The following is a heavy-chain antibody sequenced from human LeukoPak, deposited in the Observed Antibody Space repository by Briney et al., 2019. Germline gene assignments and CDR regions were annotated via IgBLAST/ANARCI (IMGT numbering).Heavy chain of an antibody. D-gene: IGHD4-11*01. CDR2: VYVSGST. J-gene: IGHJ4*02. Sequence: SETLSLTCSVSGGSISNYYWSWIRQPAGKGLEWIGRVYVSGSTNYNPSLKSRVTMSVDTSKNQFSLNLSSVTAADTAVYYCASNGVTSGPFDYWGQGTLVTVSS. CDR3: ASNGVTSGPFDY. CDR1: GGSISNYY. V-gene: IGHV4-4*07.